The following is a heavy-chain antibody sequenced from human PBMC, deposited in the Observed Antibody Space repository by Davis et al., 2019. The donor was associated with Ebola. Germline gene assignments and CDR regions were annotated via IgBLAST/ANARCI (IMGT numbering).Heavy chain of an antibody. D-gene: IGHD6-6*01. Sequence: GESLKISCSASGFTFSNSGMHWVRQAPGKGLEYVSAIIDSGDRTNYADSVKGRFTISRDNSKDTLYLHMTSLRPEETAIYYCVKGWLVHDFWGQGTLVTVSA. CDR3: VKGWLVHDF. V-gene: IGHV3-64D*08. CDR2: IIDSGDRT. J-gene: IGHJ4*02. CDR1: GFTFSNSG.